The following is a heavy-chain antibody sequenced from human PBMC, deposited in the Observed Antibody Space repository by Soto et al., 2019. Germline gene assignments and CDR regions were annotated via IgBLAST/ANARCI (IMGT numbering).Heavy chain of an antibody. V-gene: IGHV3-33*01. J-gene: IGHJ4*02. Sequence: QVQLVESGGGVVQPGRSLRLSCAASGFSFRSYGMHWVRQAPGKGLEWVAIIWYDGSNKYYADSVKGRFTISIDNSKNKLHVEINSLRDEYTVVYYCARAKGGYGPMVYWGQGTLVTVSS. CDR2: IWYDGSNK. D-gene: IGHD6-25*01. CDR3: ARAKGGYGPMVY. CDR1: GFSFRSYG.